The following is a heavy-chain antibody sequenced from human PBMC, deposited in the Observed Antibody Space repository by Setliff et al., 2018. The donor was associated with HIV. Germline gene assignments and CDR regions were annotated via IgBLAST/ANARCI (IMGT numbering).Heavy chain of an antibody. D-gene: IGHD5-12*01. J-gene: IGHJ4*02. V-gene: IGHV3-33*08. Sequence: PGGSLRLSCAASGFTFSSYGMHWVRQAPGKGLEWVAVIWYDGSNKYYADSVKGRFTISRDNSKNTLYLQMNSLRAEDTAVYYCAREFSGTRYRYFDSWGQGTLVTVSS. CDR3: AREFSGTRYRYFDS. CDR1: GFTFSSYG. CDR2: IWYDGSNK.